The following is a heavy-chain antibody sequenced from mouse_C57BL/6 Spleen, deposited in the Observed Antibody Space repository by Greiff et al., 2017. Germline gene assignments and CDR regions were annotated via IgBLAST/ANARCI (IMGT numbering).Heavy chain of an antibody. CDR2: IDPSDSET. V-gene: IGHV1-52*01. CDR1: GYTFTSYW. D-gene: IGHD1-1*01. CDR3: AREYYGSSYVTDY. Sequence: QVQLQQPGAELVRPGSSVKLSCKASGYTFTSYWMHWVKQRPIQGLEWIGNIDPSDSETHYNQKFKDKDTLTVDKSSSTAYMQLSSLTSEDSAVYYCAREYYGSSYVTDYWGQGTTLTVSS. J-gene: IGHJ2*01.